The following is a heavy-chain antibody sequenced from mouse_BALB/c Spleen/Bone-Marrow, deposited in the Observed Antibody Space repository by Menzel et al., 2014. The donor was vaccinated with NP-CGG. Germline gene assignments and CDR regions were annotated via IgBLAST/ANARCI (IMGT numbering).Heavy chain of an antibody. V-gene: IGHV1-85*01. D-gene: IGHD3-3*01. J-gene: IGHJ1*01. Sequence: QGRLQQSGAELVQPGASVKLSCQASGYTFTTSGINWVRQRPEQGLAWIGRIFPGHIRTEYNEKFKVKATPTADKSSSTAYMQLSRLTSEYAAVDFGSRGGYLGGDFDVWCPATTVTVPS. CDR2: IFPGHIRT. CDR1: GYTFTTSG. CDR3: SRGGYLGGDFDV.